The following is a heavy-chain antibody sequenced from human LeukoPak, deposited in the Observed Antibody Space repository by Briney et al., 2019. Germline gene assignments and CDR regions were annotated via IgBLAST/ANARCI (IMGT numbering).Heavy chain of an antibody. Sequence: GASVKVSCKASGYTFTGYYMHWVRQAPGQGLEWMGWINPNSGGTNYAQKFQGRVTMTRDTSISTAYMELSRLRSDDTAVYYCARVGDGYTYYFDYWGQGTLVTVSS. CDR2: INPNSGGT. J-gene: IGHJ4*02. D-gene: IGHD5-24*01. CDR1: GYTFTGYY. V-gene: IGHV1-2*02. CDR3: ARVGDGYTYYFDY.